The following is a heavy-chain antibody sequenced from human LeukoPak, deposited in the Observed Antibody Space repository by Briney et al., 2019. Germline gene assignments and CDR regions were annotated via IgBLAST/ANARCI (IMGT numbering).Heavy chain of an antibody. CDR2: IYNSGST. Sequence: PSETLSLTCTVSGGSISSHYWSWIRQPPGKGLEWTGYIYNSGSTKYNPSLKSRVTISVDTSKNQFSLRLSSVTAADTAVYYCARVTAYYDSSGYPDAFDIWGQGTMVTVSS. CDR3: ARVTAYYDSSGYPDAFDI. V-gene: IGHV4-59*11. D-gene: IGHD3-22*01. J-gene: IGHJ3*02. CDR1: GGSISSHY.